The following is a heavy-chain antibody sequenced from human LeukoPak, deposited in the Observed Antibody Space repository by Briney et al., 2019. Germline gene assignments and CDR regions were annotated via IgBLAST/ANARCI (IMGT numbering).Heavy chain of an antibody. CDR3: ARLYYYDSSGYYYYYGMDV. CDR2: IYPGDSDT. CDR1: GYSFTSYW. Sequence: GESLKISCKGSGYSFTSYWIGWVRQMPGKGLEWTGIIYPGDSDTRYSPSFQGQVTISADKSISTAYLQWSSLKASDTAMYYCARLYYYDSSGYYYYYGMDVWGQGTTVTVSS. J-gene: IGHJ6*02. V-gene: IGHV5-51*01. D-gene: IGHD3-22*01.